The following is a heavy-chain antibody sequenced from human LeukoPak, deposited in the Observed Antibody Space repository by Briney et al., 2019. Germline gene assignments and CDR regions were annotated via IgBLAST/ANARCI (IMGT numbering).Heavy chain of an antibody. V-gene: IGHV3-33*01. CDR1: GFTFSSYG. J-gene: IGHJ6*02. CDR2: IWYDGSNK. D-gene: IGHD2-21*01. Sequence: PGGSLRLSCAASGFTFSSYGMHWVRQAPGKGLEWVAVIWYDGSNKYYADSVKGRFTISRDNSKNTLYLQMNSLRAEDTAVYYCARDRAGVYYYYGMDVWGQGTTVTVS. CDR3: ARDRAGVYYYYGMDV.